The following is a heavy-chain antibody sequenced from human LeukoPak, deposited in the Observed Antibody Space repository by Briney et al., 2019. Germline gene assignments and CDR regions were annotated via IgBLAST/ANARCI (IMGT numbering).Heavy chain of an antibody. D-gene: IGHD3-9*01. V-gene: IGHV4-39*07. Sequence: SETLSLTCTVSGGSLSSGSYYWVWIRQPPGKGLEWIGSAYYGGSTHYNPSLKSRVTISMDTSKNQFSLRLSSVTAADTAVYYCARDADYDTLTGYSGFDYWGQGTLVPVSS. CDR1: GGSLSSGSYY. CDR2: AYYGGST. J-gene: IGHJ4*02. CDR3: ARDADYDTLTGYSGFDY.